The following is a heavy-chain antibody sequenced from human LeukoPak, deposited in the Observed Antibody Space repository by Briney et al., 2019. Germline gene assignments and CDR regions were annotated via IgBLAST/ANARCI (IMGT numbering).Heavy chain of an antibody. D-gene: IGHD5-18*01. CDR1: GFAFDDYG. CDR2: INWNGGSI. CDR3: ARADKDRYGFSGLDY. V-gene: IGHV3-20*04. Sequence: PWGSLRLSCAASGFAFDDYGMSWVRQAPGKGLEWVSGINWNGGSIGYAYSVKGRFIISRDNAKNSLYLQINSLRAEDTALYYCARADKDRYGFSGLDYWGQGTLVTVSS. J-gene: IGHJ4*02.